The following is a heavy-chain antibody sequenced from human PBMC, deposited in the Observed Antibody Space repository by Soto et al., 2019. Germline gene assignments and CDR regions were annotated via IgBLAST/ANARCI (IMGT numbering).Heavy chain of an antibody. CDR3: ARDNKQWTWEGYFDL. V-gene: IGHV3-53*02. Sequence: EVQLVETGGGLIQPGGSLRLSFAASGFTVSSNYMSWVRQAPGKGLEWVSLIYSGGSTYYADSVKGRFTISRDNSKNTLYLQMNSLRAEDTALYYCARDNKQWTWEGYFDLWGRGTLVTVSS. CDR1: GFTVSSNY. D-gene: IGHD1-26*01. J-gene: IGHJ2*01. CDR2: IYSGGST.